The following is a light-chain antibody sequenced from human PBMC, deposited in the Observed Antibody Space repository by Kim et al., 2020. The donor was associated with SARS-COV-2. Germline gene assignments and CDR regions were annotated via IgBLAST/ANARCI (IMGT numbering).Light chain of an antibody. J-gene: IGKJ4*01. Sequence: SLSPGERATPSCRASQRLSNYLAWFQQKPGQAPRLLIYDASNRATGIPARFSGSGSGTDFALTISSLEPEDFAVYYCQQRSNWPLTFGGGTKVEIK. CDR2: DAS. V-gene: IGKV3-11*01. CDR1: QRLSNY. CDR3: QQRSNWPLT.